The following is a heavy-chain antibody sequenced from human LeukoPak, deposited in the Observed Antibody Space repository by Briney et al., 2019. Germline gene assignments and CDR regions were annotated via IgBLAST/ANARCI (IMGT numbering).Heavy chain of an antibody. Sequence: GASVRVSCKASGGTFSSYAISWVRQAPGQGLEWMGGIIPIFGTANYAQKFQGRVTITTDESTSTAYMELSSLRSEDTAVYYCARGEYSSNFFVYWGQGTLVTVSS. CDR3: ARGEYSSNFFVY. CDR1: GGTFSSYA. V-gene: IGHV1-69*05. D-gene: IGHD6-13*01. CDR2: IIPIFGTA. J-gene: IGHJ4*02.